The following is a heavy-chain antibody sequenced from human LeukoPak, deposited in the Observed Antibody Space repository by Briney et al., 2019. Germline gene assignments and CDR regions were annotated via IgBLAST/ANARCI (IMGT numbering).Heavy chain of an antibody. J-gene: IGHJ4*02. D-gene: IGHD3-10*01. CDR2: INHSGST. CDR3: ARIPRSRYGSGSYWN. Sequence: SETLSLTCAVYGGSFSGYYWSWIRQPPGKGLEWIEEINHSGSTNYNPSLKSRVTISVDTSKIQFSLKLCSVTAADTAVYYCARIPRSRYGSGSYWNWGQGTLVTVSS. CDR1: GGSFSGYY. V-gene: IGHV4-34*01.